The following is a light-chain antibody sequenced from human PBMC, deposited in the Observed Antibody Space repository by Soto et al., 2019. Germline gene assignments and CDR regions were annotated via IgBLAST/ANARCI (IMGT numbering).Light chain of an antibody. CDR2: GAS. V-gene: IGKV3-15*01. J-gene: IGKJ3*01. CDR1: QSVSRS. Sequence: EIVMTQSPATLSVSPGERVTLSCRASQSVSRSLAWYQQKPGQAPRLLIYGASTRATGIPARFSGSGSGTESPLTISSLHSEDFAVYYCQQYNNWPPFTFGPGTKVDIK. CDR3: QQYNNWPPFT.